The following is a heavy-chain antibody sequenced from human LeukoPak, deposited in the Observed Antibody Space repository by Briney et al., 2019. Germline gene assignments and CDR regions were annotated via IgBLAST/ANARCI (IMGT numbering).Heavy chain of an antibody. CDR1: GGSISSYY. CDR2: IYYSGST. Sequence: PSETLSLTCTASGGSISSYYWSWIRQPPGKGLEWIGYIYYSGSTNYNPSLKSRVTISVDTSKNQFSLKLSSVTAADTAVYYCARVEMATIYFDYWGQGTLVTVSS. D-gene: IGHD5-24*01. V-gene: IGHV4-59*01. J-gene: IGHJ4*02. CDR3: ARVEMATIYFDY.